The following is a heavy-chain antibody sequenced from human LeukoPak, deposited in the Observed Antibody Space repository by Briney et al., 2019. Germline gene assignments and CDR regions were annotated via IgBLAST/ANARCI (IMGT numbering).Heavy chain of an antibody. Sequence: ASVKVSCKASGYTFTSYYMHWVRQAPGQGLEWMGIINPSGGSTSYAQKFPGRVTMTRDTSTSTVYMELSSLRSEDTAVYYCAREGRGYYMDVWGKGTTVTVSS. J-gene: IGHJ6*03. V-gene: IGHV1-46*01. CDR1: GYTFTSYY. D-gene: IGHD3-10*01. CDR3: AREGRGYYMDV. CDR2: INPSGGST.